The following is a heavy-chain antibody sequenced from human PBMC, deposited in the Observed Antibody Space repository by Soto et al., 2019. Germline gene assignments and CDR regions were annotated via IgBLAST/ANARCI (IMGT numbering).Heavy chain of an antibody. CDR2: IYYSGST. D-gene: IGHD2-15*01. CDR1: GGSISSGGYY. J-gene: IGHJ6*02. V-gene: IGHV4-31*03. Sequence: SETLSLTCTVSGGSISSGGYYWSWIRQHPGKGLEWIGYIYYSGSTYYNPSLKSRVTISVDTSKNQFSLKLSSVTAADTAVYYCARGRYCSGGSCYYYYGIDVWGQGTTVTVSS. CDR3: ARGRYCSGGSCYYYYGIDV.